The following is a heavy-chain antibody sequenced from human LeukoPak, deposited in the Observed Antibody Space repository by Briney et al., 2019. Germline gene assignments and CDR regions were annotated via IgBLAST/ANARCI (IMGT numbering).Heavy chain of an antibody. V-gene: IGHV1-2*02. D-gene: IGHD2-15*01. CDR2: INPNSGGT. CDR3: ASTNCSGGSCYQMNFDY. J-gene: IGHJ4*02. CDR1: GYTFTGYY. Sequence: ASVKVSCKASGYTFTGYYMHWVRQALGQGLEWMGWINPNSGGTNYAQKFQGRVTMTRDTSISTAYMELSRLRSDDTAVYYCASTNCSGGSCYQMNFDYWGQGTLVTVSS.